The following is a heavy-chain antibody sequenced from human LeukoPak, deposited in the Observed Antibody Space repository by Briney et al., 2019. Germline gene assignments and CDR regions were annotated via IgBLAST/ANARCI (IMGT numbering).Heavy chain of an antibody. J-gene: IGHJ6*03. V-gene: IGHV4-38-2*02. Sequence: PSETLSLTCNVSGYPISGGYYWGWVRQPPGKTLEWIASIHHTGKTYDNPSLNSRATISVDTSKNQFFLKVASVTASDTAVYYCVNGQTYYHYYVDVWGTGTTVTVSS. CDR2: IHHTGKT. CDR3: VNGQTYYHYYVDV. D-gene: IGHD3/OR15-3a*01. CDR1: GYPISGGYY.